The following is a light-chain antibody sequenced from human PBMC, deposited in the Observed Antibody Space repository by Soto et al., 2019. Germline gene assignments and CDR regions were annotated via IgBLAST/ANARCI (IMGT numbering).Light chain of an antibody. Sequence: QSALTQPASVSGSPGQSITISCTGTSSGFGSYNYVSWYQQHPGSTPKLMIYEVSYRPSGVSNRFSGSKSGNTASLTISGLQTEDEAHYYCSSYTSSSTWVFGGGTKLTVL. J-gene: IGLJ3*02. CDR2: EVS. V-gene: IGLV2-14*01. CDR1: SSGFGSYNY. CDR3: SSYTSSSTWV.